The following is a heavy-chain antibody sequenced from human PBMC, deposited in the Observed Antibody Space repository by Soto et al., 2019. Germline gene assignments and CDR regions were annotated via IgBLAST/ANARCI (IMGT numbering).Heavy chain of an antibody. CDR1: GYTFTTYG. Sequence: QVPLVQSGAEVKKPGASVKVSCKASGYTFTTYGISWVRQAPGQGLEWMGWISAYNDNTNYAQKFQGRVTMTTDTSTTTAYMELRSLRFDDTAMYYCARAATVTSPFDYWGQGTLVTVSS. CDR3: ARAATVTSPFDY. CDR2: ISAYNDNT. D-gene: IGHD4-17*01. V-gene: IGHV1-18*01. J-gene: IGHJ4*02.